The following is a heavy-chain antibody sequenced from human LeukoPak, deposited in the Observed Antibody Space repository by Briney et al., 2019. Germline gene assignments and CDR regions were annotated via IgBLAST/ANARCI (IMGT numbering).Heavy chain of an antibody. CDR1: GGSISSGGYY. J-gene: IGHJ5*02. CDR3: TKRQGPTSGSYDYFDP. Sequence: SETLSLTCTVSGGSISSGGYYWSWIRQPPGQGLEWIAYIHSSGYTNYNPSLKSRVTISVDTSNNQFSLKVTSVTAADTAMYYCTKRQGPTSGSYDYFDPWGQGALVTVSS. V-gene: IGHV4-61*08. D-gene: IGHD1-26*01. CDR2: IHSSGYT.